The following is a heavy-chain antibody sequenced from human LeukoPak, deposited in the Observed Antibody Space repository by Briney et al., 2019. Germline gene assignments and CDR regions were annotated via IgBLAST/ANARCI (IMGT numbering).Heavy chain of an antibody. J-gene: IGHJ3*02. D-gene: IGHD2-2*01. Sequence: ASVKVSCKASGYIFTSYGISWVRQAPGQGLEWMGWISAYNGNTNYAQKFQGRVTMTTDTSTSTAYMELRSLRSDDTAVYYCARGLGSTSLGAFDIWGQGTMVTVSS. CDR2: ISAYNGNT. V-gene: IGHV1-18*01. CDR1: GYIFTSYG. CDR3: ARGLGSTSLGAFDI.